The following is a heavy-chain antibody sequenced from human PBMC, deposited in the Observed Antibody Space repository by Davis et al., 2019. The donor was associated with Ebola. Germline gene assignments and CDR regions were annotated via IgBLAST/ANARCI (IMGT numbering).Heavy chain of an antibody. Sequence: GESLKISCAASGFTFSNAWMNWVRQAPGKGLEWVSAISGRGGVKYYADSVKGRFTISRDNSKNTLYLQMNSLRAEDTAVYYCARVKPIYGSGSYHYYGMDVWGQGTTVTVSS. J-gene: IGHJ6*02. CDR1: GFTFSNAW. CDR2: ISGRGGVK. V-gene: IGHV3-23*01. D-gene: IGHD3-10*01. CDR3: ARVKPIYGSGSYHYYGMDV.